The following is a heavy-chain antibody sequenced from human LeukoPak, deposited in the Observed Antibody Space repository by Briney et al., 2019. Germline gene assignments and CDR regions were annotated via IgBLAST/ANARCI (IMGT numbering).Heavy chain of an antibody. J-gene: IGHJ4*02. CDR2: INHSGST. CDR3: ARGHTYCSSTSCYFGRTYYFDY. CDR1: GFTFSSYS. Sequence: GSLRLSCAASGFTFSSYSMNWVRQAPGKGLEWIGEINHSGSTNYNPSLKSRVTISVDTSKNQFSLKLSSVTAADTAVYYCARGHTYCSSTSCYFGRTYYFDYWGQGTLVTVSS. V-gene: IGHV4-34*01. D-gene: IGHD2-2*01.